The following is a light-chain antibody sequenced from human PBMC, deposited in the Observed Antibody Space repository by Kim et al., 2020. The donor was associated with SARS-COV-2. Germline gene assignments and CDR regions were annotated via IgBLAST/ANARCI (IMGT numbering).Light chain of an antibody. CDR1: SRDVGGYDH. V-gene: IGLV2-11*01. Sequence: PGQSVTISCNGTSRDVGGYDHVSWYQQHPGKVPKLMIYDGSERPSGVPDRFSGSKSGNTASLTISGLRAEDEADYYCSSFATFSVVFGGGTKVTVL. CDR3: SSFATFSVV. J-gene: IGLJ2*01. CDR2: DGS.